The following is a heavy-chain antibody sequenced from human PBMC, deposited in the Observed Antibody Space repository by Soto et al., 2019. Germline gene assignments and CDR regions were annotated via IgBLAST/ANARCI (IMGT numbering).Heavy chain of an antibody. V-gene: IGHV5-51*01. CDR3: ARHGPSPSYYYYGMDV. CDR1: GYSFAGYW. Sequence: PGESLKISCKGSGYSFAGYWITWVRQMPGKGLEWMGIIYPGDSDTRYSPSFQGQVTISADKSISTAYLQWSSLKASDTAMYYCARHGPSPSYYYYGMDVWGQGTTVTVSS. J-gene: IGHJ6*02. CDR2: IYPGDSDT.